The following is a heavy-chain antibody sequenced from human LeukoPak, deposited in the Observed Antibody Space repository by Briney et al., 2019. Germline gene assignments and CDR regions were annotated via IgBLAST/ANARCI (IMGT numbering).Heavy chain of an antibody. CDR3: ARLDREGYYFPYYFDY. CDR1: GFTVTSNY. V-gene: IGHV3-66*01. D-gene: IGHD5-24*01. Sequence: QPGGSLRLSCTVSGFTVTSNYMTWVRQAPGKGLEWVSVIYTDGKTYYADSVKGRFSISRDNSKNTLFLQMKSLRAEDTAVYFCARLDREGYYFPYYFDYWGQGTRVSVSS. CDR2: IYTDGKT. J-gene: IGHJ4*02.